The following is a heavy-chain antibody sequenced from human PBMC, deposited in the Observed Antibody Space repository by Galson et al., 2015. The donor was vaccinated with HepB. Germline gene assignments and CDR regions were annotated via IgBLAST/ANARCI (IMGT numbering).Heavy chain of an antibody. CDR3: ARVRRYFDWLHPEEDAFDI. D-gene: IGHD3-9*01. CDR2: IIPILGIA. CDR1: GGTFSSYA. J-gene: IGHJ3*02. Sequence: SVKVSCKASGGTFSSYAISWVRQAPGQGLEWMGRIIPILGIANYAQKFQGRVTITADKSTSTAYMELSSLRSEDTAVYYCARVRRYFDWLHPEEDAFDIWGQGTMVTVSS. V-gene: IGHV1-69*04.